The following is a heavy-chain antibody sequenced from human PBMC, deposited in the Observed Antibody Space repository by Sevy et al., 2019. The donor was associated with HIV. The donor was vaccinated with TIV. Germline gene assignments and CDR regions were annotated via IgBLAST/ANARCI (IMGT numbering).Heavy chain of an antibody. J-gene: IGHJ4*02. Sequence: GGSLRLSCAPSGFTFGSFDMTWVRQAPGKGLEWVSYISSSGTTRYYADSVKGRFTISRDNAKNSLYLQMNTLRAEDTAVYYCARDLWIRGVMRYFDYWGQGTLVTVSS. CDR2: ISSSGTTR. CDR1: GFTFGSFD. CDR3: ARDLWIRGVMRYFDY. D-gene: IGHD3-10*01. V-gene: IGHV3-48*03.